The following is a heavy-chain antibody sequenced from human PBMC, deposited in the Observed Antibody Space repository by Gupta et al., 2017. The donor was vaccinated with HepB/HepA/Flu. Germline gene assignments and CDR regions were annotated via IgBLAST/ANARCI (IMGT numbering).Heavy chain of an antibody. CDR3: ARQAGASGDFLDY. CDR1: GGAIKTTDRC. V-gene: IGHV4-39*01. J-gene: IGHJ4*02. Sequence: QLQLRESGPGLVKPSETLSLTCTVSGGAIKTTDRCWAWIRRPPGKGLEWIGSIFQTGTTYYDPFLMSLVTISIDTSNSHFTLSLNSVTAADTAVYYCARQAGASGDFLDYWGQGTLVIVSS. CDR2: IFQTGTT. D-gene: IGHD1-26*01.